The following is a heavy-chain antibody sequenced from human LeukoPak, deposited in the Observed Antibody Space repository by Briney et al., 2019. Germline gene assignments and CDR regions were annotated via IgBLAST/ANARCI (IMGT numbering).Heavy chain of an antibody. CDR2: INPNSGGT. V-gene: IGHV1-2*02. CDR1: GYTFTGYY. J-gene: IGHJ6*03. CDR3: ARVGRYYDSSGYYYVSDYYMDV. Sequence: ASVKVSCKASGYTFTGYYMHRVRQAPGQGLEWMGWINPNSGGTNYAQKFQGRVTMTRDTSISTAYMELSRLRSDDTAVYYCARVGRYYDSSGYYYVSDYYMDVWGKGTTVTVSS. D-gene: IGHD3-22*01.